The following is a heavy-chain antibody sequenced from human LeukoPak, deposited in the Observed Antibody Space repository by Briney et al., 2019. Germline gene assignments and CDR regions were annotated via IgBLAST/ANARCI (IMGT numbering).Heavy chain of an antibody. Sequence: SETLSLTCTVSGGSISSSSYYWGWIRQPPGKGLEWIGSIYYSGSTYYNPSLKSRVTISVDTSKNQFSLKLSSVTAADTAVYYCARDSGYGGAFDYWGQGTLVTVSS. CDR1: GGSISSSSYY. V-gene: IGHV4-39*07. CDR2: IYYSGST. J-gene: IGHJ4*02. D-gene: IGHD5-12*01. CDR3: ARDSGYGGAFDY.